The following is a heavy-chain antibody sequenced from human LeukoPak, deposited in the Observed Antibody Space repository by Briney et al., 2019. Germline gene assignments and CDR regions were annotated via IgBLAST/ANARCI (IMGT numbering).Heavy chain of an antibody. CDR3: ARVAQITTSAVAHTFYYMDI. D-gene: IGHD3-3*01. J-gene: IGHJ6*03. CDR1: GFTFSSYE. V-gene: IGHV3-48*03. Sequence: GGSLRLSCEASGFTFSSYEMNWVRQAPGKGLEWVSYLSRSGSTMYYADTVKGRFTISRDNIKNSLYLQMHSLRAEDTAVYYCARVAQITTSAVAHTFYYMDIWGKGATITVSS. CDR2: LSRSGSTM.